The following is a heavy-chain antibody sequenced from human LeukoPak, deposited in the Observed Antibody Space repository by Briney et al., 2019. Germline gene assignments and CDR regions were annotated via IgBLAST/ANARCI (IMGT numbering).Heavy chain of an antibody. Sequence: GGSLRLSCAASGFTFSNSAMSWVRQAPGKGLEWVSTLSSSGITTYYADSVKGRFTISRDNSKNTLYLQMNSLRAEDTAVYYCAEGIYSSGWSYFDYWGHGTLVTVSS. CDR3: AEGIYSSGWSYFDY. CDR2: LSSSGITT. V-gene: IGHV3-23*01. CDR1: GFTFSNSA. D-gene: IGHD6-19*01. J-gene: IGHJ4*01.